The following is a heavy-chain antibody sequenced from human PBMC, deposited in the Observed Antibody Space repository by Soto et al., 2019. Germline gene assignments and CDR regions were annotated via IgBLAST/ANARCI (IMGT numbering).Heavy chain of an antibody. CDR1: GYSFTSYW. V-gene: IGHV5-10-1*01. CDR2: IDPSDSYT. Sequence: GESLKISCKGSGYSFTSYWISWVRQMPGKGLEWMGRIDPSDSYTNYSPSFQGHVTISADKSISTAYLQWSSLKASDTAMYYCARHSTNEQNIYSSSTSCAKRIDYWGQGTLVTVSS. J-gene: IGHJ4*02. CDR3: ARHSTNEQNIYSSSTSCAKRIDY. D-gene: IGHD2-2*01.